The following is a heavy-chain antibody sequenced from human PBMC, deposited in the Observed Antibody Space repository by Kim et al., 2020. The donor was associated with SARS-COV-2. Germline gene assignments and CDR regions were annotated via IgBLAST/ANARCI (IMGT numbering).Heavy chain of an antibody. CDR3: ARGGGSGWYLLSWFDP. J-gene: IGHJ5*02. Sequence: ASVKVSCKASGYTFTSYGISWVRQAPGQGLEWMGWISAYNGNTNYAQKLQGRVTMTTATSTSTAYMELRSLRSDDTAVYYCARGGGSGWYLLSWFDPWGQGTLVTVSS. D-gene: IGHD6-19*01. CDR2: ISAYNGNT. CDR1: GYTFTSYG. V-gene: IGHV1-18*04.